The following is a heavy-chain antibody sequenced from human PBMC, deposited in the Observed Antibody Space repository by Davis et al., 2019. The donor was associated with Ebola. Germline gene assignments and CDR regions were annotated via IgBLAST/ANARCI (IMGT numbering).Heavy chain of an antibody. D-gene: IGHD3-3*02. CDR2: INAGNGNT. J-gene: IGHJ6*02. Sequence: AASVKVSCKASGYTFTSYGISWVRQAPGQGLEWMGWINAGNGNTKYSQKFQGRVTMTRDTSTSTVYMELSSLRSEDTAVYYCASSYSIVLPNVWGQGTTVTVSS. V-gene: IGHV1-18*01. CDR3: ASSYSIVLPNV. CDR1: GYTFTSYG.